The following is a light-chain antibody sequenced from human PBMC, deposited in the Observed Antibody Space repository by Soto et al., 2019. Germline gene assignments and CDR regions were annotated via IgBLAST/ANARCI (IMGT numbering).Light chain of an antibody. Sequence: EIVLTQSPGILSLSPGERATLSCRASQSVSSNYLAWYQHKPGQAPRLLIYGTSSRATGIPDRFSGSGSETDFTLTISSLEPEDSAVYFCQQRARWVTFGQGTRLEI. V-gene: IGKV3D-20*02. CDR3: QQRARWVT. J-gene: IGKJ5*01. CDR1: QSVSSNY. CDR2: GTS.